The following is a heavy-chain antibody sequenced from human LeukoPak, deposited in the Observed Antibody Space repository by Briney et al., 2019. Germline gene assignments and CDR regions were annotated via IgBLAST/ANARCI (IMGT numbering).Heavy chain of an antibody. Sequence: PPESLSLTCIVSGGSINNYYWSWIRQPPGKELGWHGEASFIGSTNYNPSLTSRVTISAAPSTNQFSWSLRCGTAADTAVHYCALYCRLSSDCGYYGMDLWGRGTTVTVSS. J-gene: IGHJ6*02. CDR2: ASFIGST. CDR3: ALYCRLSSDCGYYGMDL. D-gene: IGHD3-16*01. V-gene: IGHV4-59*08. CDR1: GGSINNYY.